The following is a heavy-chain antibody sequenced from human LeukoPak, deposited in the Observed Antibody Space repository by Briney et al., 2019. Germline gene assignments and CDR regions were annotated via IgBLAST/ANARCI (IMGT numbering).Heavy chain of an antibody. CDR2: IYYSGST. J-gene: IGHJ2*01. CDR3: ARGSCGGDCPYWYFDL. V-gene: IGHV4-31*03. CDR1: GGSISSGGYY. D-gene: IGHD2-21*02. Sequence: PSETLSLTCTVSGGSISSGGYYWSWIRQHPGKGLEWIGYIYYSGSTYYNPSLKSRVTISVDTSKNQFSLKLSSVTAADTAVYYCARGSCGGDCPYWYFDLWGRGTLVTVSS.